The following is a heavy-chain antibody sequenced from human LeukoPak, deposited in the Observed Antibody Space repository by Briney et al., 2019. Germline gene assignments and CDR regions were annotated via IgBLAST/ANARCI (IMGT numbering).Heavy chain of an antibody. Sequence: GESLKISCKGSGYSFTSYWISWVRQLPGKGLEWMGRIDPSDSYTNYSPSFQGHVTISADKSISTAYLQWSSLKASDTAMYYCVHSSAINYFDYWGQGTLVTVSS. CDR1: GYSFTSYW. CDR2: IDPSDSYT. V-gene: IGHV5-10-1*01. D-gene: IGHD6-19*01. J-gene: IGHJ4*02. CDR3: VHSSAINYFDY.